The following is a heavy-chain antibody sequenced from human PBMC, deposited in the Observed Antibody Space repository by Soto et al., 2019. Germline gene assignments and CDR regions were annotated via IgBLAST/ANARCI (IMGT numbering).Heavy chain of an antibody. V-gene: IGHV4-34*01. Sequence: LSLTCAVSGGSFSGFYWTWIRQPPGEGLEWIGEINHSGTTNFNPSLRSRLTISLDSSKKHFSLKLTSMTAADAAVYYCARADRTLVTSYGLDVWGQGTTVTVSS. CDR2: INHSGTT. J-gene: IGHJ6*02. CDR1: GGSFSGFY. CDR3: ARADRTLVTSYGLDV. D-gene: IGHD2-21*02.